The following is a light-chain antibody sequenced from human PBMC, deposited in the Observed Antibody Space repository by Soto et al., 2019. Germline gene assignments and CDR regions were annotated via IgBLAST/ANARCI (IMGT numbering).Light chain of an antibody. V-gene: IGKV3-20*01. CDR3: QQYGDLPWT. CDR1: QNVSSHY. Sequence: ALTQSPGTLSSSPGERATLSCRASQNVSSHYLAWYQQKPGQAPRLRIYGASSRATGIPDRFSGSGSGTDFTLTIDRLESEDFAVYFCQQYGDLPWTFGQGTKVDIK. J-gene: IGKJ1*01. CDR2: GAS.